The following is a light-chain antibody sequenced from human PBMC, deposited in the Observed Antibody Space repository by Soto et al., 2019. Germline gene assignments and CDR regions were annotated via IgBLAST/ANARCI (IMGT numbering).Light chain of an antibody. J-gene: IGLJ1*01. CDR3: SSYTSISSLGV. Sequence: QSALTQPASVSGSPGQSITISCTGTGSDDGSYKYVSWYQQHPGKAPKLIIFEVSNRPSGVSGRFSGSKSCNTASLTISGLQAEDEADYYCSSYTSISSLGVFGTGTKVTAL. CDR1: GSDDGSYKY. CDR2: EVS. V-gene: IGLV2-14*01.